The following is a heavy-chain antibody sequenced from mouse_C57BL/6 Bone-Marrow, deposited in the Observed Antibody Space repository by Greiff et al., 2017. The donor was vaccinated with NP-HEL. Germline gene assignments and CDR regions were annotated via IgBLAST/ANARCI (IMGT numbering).Heavy chain of an antibody. CDR1: GFTFSSYA. J-gene: IGHJ2*01. Sequence: EVHLVESGEGLVKPGGSLKLSCAASGFTFSSYAMSWVRQTPEKRLEWVAYISSGGDYIYYADTVKGRFTISRDNARNTLYLQMSSLKSEDTAMYYCTRGGDCYYLDYWGQGTTLTVSS. CDR3: TRGGDCYYLDY. CDR2: ISSGGDYI. V-gene: IGHV5-9-1*02.